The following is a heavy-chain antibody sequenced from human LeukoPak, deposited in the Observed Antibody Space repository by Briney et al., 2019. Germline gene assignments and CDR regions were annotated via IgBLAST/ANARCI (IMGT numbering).Heavy chain of an antibody. D-gene: IGHD1-26*01. CDR2: IYYNGNT. CDR3: GGGRSNNYGRDV. Sequence: SETLSLTCSVSDGSINSYYWNWIRRPPGKGLEWIGYIYYNGNTNYSPSLKSRVTMSVDTSKNLFSLKVSSVTAADTAVYYCGGGRSNNYGRDVGGKGTTAT. V-gene: IGHV4-59*01. J-gene: IGHJ6*04. CDR1: DGSINSYY.